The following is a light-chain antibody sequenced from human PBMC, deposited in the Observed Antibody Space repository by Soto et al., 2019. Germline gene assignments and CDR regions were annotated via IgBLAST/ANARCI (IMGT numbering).Light chain of an antibody. CDR3: AAWDDSLSAYV. V-gene: IGLV1-47*02. J-gene: IGLJ1*01. Sequence: QSVLTQPPSASGTPGQRVTISCSGSSSNIGSNYVYWYQQLPGTAPKLLIYSNNQRPSGVPDRSSGSKSGTSASLAISGLRSEDEDDYYCAAWDDSLSAYVFGTGTKVTVL. CDR2: SNN. CDR1: SSNIGSNY.